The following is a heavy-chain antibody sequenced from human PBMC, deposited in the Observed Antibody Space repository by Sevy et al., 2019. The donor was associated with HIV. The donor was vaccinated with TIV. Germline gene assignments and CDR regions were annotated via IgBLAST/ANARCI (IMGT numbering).Heavy chain of an antibody. CDR3: ARSRDSYNLDY. J-gene: IGHJ4*02. CDR2: IYYSGST. CDR1: GGSISSYY. D-gene: IGHD1-26*01. V-gene: IGHV4-59*08. Sequence: SETLSLTCTVSGGSISSYYWSWIRQPPGKGLEWIGYIYYSGSTNYNPSLKIRVTISVDTSKNKFSLKLTSVTAADTAVYYCARSRDSYNLDYWGQGTLVTVSS.